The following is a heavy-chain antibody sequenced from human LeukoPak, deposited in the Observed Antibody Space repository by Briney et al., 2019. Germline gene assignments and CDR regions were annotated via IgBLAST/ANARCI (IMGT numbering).Heavy chain of an antibody. J-gene: IGHJ4*02. CDR2: INPNSGGT. V-gene: IGHV1-2*04. CDR3: ARHRGGYRYDFDY. Sequence: GASVKVSCKASGYTFTGYYMHWVRQAPGQGLEWMGWINPNSGGTNYAKQFQGWVTMTRETSISTAYMELSRLGSDDTAVYYCARHRGGYRYDFDYWGQGTLVTVSS. D-gene: IGHD2-15*01. CDR1: GYTFTGYY.